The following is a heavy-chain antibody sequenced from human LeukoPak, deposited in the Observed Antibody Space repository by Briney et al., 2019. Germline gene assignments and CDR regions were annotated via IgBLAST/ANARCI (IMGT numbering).Heavy chain of an antibody. V-gene: IGHV1-2*02. CDR2: INPNSGGT. CDR3: ARVPVAVAGRDY. D-gene: IGHD6-19*01. Sequence: ASVKVSCKASGSTFTGYYMHWVRQAPGQGLEWMGWINPNSGGTNYAQKFQGRVTMTRDTSISTAYMELSRLRSDDTAVYYCARVPVAVAGRDYWRQGILVTVSS. CDR1: GSTFTGYY. J-gene: IGHJ4*02.